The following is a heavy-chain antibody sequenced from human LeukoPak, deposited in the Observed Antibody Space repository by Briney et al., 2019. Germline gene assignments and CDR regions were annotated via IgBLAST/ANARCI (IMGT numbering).Heavy chain of an antibody. D-gene: IGHD4-23*01. CDR1: GFTFSSYW. Sequence: GGSLRLSCAASGFTFSSYWMNWVRQAPGKGLVWVSRIASDGSGTTSADSVKGRFSISRDNAKNTLYLQMNSLRVEDTAVYYCARGRPHGNDYWGQGTLVTVSS. J-gene: IGHJ4*02. V-gene: IGHV3-74*01. CDR3: ARGRPHGNDY. CDR2: IASDGSGT.